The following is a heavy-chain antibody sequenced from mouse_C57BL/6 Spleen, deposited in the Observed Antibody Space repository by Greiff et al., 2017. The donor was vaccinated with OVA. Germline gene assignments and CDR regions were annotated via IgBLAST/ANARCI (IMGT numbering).Heavy chain of an antibody. V-gene: IGHV1-55*01. Sequence: VQLQQPGAELVKPGASVKMSCKASGYTFTSYWITWVKQRPGQGLEWIGDIYPGSGSTNYNEKFKSKATLTVDTSSSTAYMQLSSLTSEDSAVYYCARSGYDYDVAWFAYWGQGTLVTVSA. D-gene: IGHD2-4*01. CDR3: ARSGYDYDVAWFAY. CDR2: IYPGSGST. CDR1: GYTFTSYW. J-gene: IGHJ3*01.